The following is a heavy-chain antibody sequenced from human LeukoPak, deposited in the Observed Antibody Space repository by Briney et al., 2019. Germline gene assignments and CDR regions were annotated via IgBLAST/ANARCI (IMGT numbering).Heavy chain of an antibody. Sequence: PGGSLRLSCAASGFTFSSYSMNWVRQAPGKGLEWVSYISSSGSTIYYADSVKGRFTIPRDNAKNSLYLQMNSLRAEDTAVYYCARDGSSRWLQSNIIPPYFDYWGQGTLVTVSS. J-gene: IGHJ4*02. CDR3: ARDGSSRWLQSNIIPPYFDY. CDR1: GFTFSSYS. CDR2: ISSSGSTI. D-gene: IGHD5-24*01. V-gene: IGHV3-48*04.